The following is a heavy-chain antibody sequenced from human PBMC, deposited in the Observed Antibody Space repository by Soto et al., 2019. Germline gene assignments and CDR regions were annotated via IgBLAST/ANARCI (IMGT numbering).Heavy chain of an antibody. D-gene: IGHD3-22*01. CDR1: GLTVSSNY. Sequence: LRLSCAASGLTVSSNYMSWVRQAPGKGLEWVSVIYSGGSTYYADSVKGRFTISRDNSKNTLYLQMNSLRAEDTAVYYCARDRVESGYPEYFQHWGQGTLVTVSS. CDR2: IYSGGST. V-gene: IGHV3-53*01. CDR3: ARDRVESGYPEYFQH. J-gene: IGHJ1*01.